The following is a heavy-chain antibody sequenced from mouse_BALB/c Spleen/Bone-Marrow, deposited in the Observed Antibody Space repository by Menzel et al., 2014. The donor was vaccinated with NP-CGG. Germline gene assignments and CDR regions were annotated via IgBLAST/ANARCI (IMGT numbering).Heavy chain of an antibody. Sequence: QVQLKESGAELAKPGASVKMSCKASGYTFTSYWMHWVKQRPGQGLEWIGYINPSTGYTEYNQRFKDKATLTADKSSSTAYMQLSSLTSEDSAVYYCARSGGYDGFSYWGQGTTLTVSS. V-gene: IGHV1-7*01. J-gene: IGHJ2*01. CDR3: ARSGGYDGFSY. CDR1: GYTFTSYW. CDR2: INPSTGYT. D-gene: IGHD2-2*01.